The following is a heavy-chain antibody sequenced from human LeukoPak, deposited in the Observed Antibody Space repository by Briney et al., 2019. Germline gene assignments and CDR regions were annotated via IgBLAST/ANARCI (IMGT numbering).Heavy chain of an antibody. D-gene: IGHD3-10*01. CDR1: GYTFTSYD. CDR2: MNPNSGYT. CDR3: ARGFTYYYGSGSYYPFDY. J-gene: IGHJ4*02. Sequence: ASVKVSCKASGYTFTSYDIIWVRQATGQGLEWMGWMNPNSGYTGSAQKFQGRVTMTSDTSISTAYMELSSLTSEDTAVYYCARGFTYYYGSGSYYPFDYWGQGTLVTVSS. V-gene: IGHV1-8*01.